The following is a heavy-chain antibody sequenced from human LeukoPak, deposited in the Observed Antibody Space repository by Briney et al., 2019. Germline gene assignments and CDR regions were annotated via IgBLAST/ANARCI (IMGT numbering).Heavy chain of an antibody. CDR3: ARIAVAGRYFDY. D-gene: IGHD6-19*01. V-gene: IGHV4-59*12. Sequence: SETLSLTCTVSGGSISSYYWSWIRQPPGKGLEWIGYIYYSGSTNYNPSLKSRVTISVDKSKNQFSLKLSSVTAADTAVYYCARIAVAGRYFDYWGQGTLVTVSS. J-gene: IGHJ4*02. CDR1: GGSISSYY. CDR2: IYYSGST.